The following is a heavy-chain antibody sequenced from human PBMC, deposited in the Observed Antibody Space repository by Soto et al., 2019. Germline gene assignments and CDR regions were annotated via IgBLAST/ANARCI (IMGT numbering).Heavy chain of an antibody. Sequence: GGSLRLSCAASGFSFSNFAMSWVRQAPGTGLEWVSSISGSGDKTYYLDSVKGRFTISRDNSKNTLYLHMNSLGAEDTAVYYCARDKDTAMVIDFDYWGQGALVTVSS. CDR3: ARDKDTAMVIDFDY. D-gene: IGHD5-18*01. CDR2: ISGSGDKT. J-gene: IGHJ4*02. CDR1: GFSFSNFA. V-gene: IGHV3-23*01.